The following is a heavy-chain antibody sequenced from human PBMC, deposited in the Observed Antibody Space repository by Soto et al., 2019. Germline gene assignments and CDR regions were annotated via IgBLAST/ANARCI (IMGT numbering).Heavy chain of an antibody. J-gene: IGHJ4*02. D-gene: IGHD3-3*01. CDR1: GGSLSDYF. CDR3: ARLECLATGAHRVVF. Sequence: WETLSLTCVVSGGSLSDYFWSWIRQPPGMALEWIGEINHLGSINYNPSLKSRVTMSVDTSKNQFSLTLNSVTAADTATYYCARLECLATGAHRVVFWGPAARVTVPS. CDR2: INHLGSI. V-gene: IGHV4-34*01.